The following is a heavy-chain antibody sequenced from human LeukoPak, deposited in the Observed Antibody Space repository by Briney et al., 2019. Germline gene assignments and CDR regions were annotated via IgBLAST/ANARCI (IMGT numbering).Heavy chain of an antibody. CDR3: ARDQLAVVFYWYFDL. J-gene: IGHJ2*01. D-gene: IGHD6-19*01. CDR2: ISYDGSNK. V-gene: IGHV3-30*04. CDR1: GFTFSSYA. Sequence: PGGSLRLSCAASGFTFSSYAMHWVRQAPGKGLEWVAVISYDGSNKYYADSVKGRFTISRDNSKNTLYLQMNSLRAEDTAVYYCARDQLAVVFYWYFDLWGRGTLVTVSS.